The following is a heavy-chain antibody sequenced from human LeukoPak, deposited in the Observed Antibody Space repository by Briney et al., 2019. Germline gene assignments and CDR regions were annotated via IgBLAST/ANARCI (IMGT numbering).Heavy chain of an antibody. CDR2: ISYDGSNK. Sequence: GGSQRLSCAASGLTFSSYAMHWVRQAPGKGLEWVAVISYDGSNKYYADSVKGRFTISRDNSKNTLYLEMNSLRGEDTAVYYCAKSVMQQLIRMSADYWGQGNLVTVSS. V-gene: IGHV3-30*04. CDR1: GLTFSSYA. J-gene: IGHJ4*02. CDR3: AKSVMQQLIRMSADY. D-gene: IGHD6-13*01.